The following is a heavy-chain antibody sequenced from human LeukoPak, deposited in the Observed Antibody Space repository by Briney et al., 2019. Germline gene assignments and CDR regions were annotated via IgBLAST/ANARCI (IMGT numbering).Heavy chain of an antibody. CDR2: IFHTGST. J-gene: IGHJ5*02. CDR1: GDSISSGNY. V-gene: IGHV4-38-2*02. CDR3: ATQGPMGGFDCSSTSCYNWFDP. D-gene: IGHD2-2*01. Sequence: SETLSLTCTVSGDSISSGNYWGWIRQPPGKGLEWIGSIFHTGSTYFNLSLKSRVTISVDTSKNQFSLKLSSVTAADTAVYYCATQGPMGGFDCSSTSCYNWFDPWGQGTLVTVSS.